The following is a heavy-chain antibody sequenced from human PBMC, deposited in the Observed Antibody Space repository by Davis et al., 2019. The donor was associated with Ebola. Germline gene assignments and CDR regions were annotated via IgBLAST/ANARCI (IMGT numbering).Heavy chain of an antibody. J-gene: IGHJ6*02. CDR2: MNPNSGNT. V-gene: IGHV1-8*02. CDR3: ARGYDFWSGYPYYYGMDV. Sequence: ASVKVSCKASGYTFTGYYMHWVRQAPGQGLEWMGWMNPNSGNTGYAQKFQGRVTMTRNTSISTAYMELSSLRSDDTAVYYCARGYDFWSGYPYYYGMDVWGQGTTVTVSS. D-gene: IGHD3-3*01. CDR1: GYTFTGYY.